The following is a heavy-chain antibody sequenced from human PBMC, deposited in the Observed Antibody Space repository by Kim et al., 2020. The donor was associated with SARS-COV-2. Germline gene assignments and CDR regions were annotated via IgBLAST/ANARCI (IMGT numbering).Heavy chain of an antibody. J-gene: IGHJ4*02. V-gene: IGHV5-10-1*01. CDR3: VMDDSSGRSGGYFDY. CDR2: IDPSDSYT. D-gene: IGHD3-22*01. CDR1: GYSFTSYW. Sequence: GESLKISCKGSGYSFTSYWISWVRQMPGKGLEWMGRIDPSDSYTNYSPSFQGHVTISADKSISTAYLQWSSLKASDTAMYYCVMDDSSGRSGGYFDYWGQGTLVTVSS.